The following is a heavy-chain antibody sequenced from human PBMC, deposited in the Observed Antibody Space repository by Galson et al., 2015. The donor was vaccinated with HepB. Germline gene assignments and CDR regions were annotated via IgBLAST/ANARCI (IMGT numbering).Heavy chain of an antibody. Sequence: SLRLSCAASGFTFSSYSMNWVRQAPGKGLEWVSSISSSSSYIYYADSVKGRFTISRDNAKNSLHLQMNSLRAADTAVYYCARGGIRIRSTPRRTWTFQHWGQGTLVTVSS. J-gene: IGHJ1*01. D-gene: IGHD1-14*01. V-gene: IGHV3-21*01. CDR2: ISSSSSYI. CDR3: ARGGIRIRSTPRRTWTFQH. CDR1: GFTFSSYS.